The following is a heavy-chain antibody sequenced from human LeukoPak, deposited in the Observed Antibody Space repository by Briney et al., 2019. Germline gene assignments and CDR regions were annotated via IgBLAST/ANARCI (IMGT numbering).Heavy chain of an antibody. D-gene: IGHD2-2*01. V-gene: IGHV4-38-2*01. J-gene: IGHJ5*02. Sequence: PSETLSLTCAVSGYSISSGYYWGWIRQPPGKGLEWIGSIYYSGSTYCNPSLKSRLTISVDTSKNQFSLKLSSVTATDTAVYYCARRGYCSSTSCYEYWFDPWGQGTLVTVSS. CDR3: ARRGYCSSTSCYEYWFDP. CDR2: IYYSGST. CDR1: GYSISSGYY.